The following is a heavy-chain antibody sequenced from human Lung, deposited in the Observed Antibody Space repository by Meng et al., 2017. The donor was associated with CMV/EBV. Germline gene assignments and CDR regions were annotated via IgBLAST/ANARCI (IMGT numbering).Heavy chain of an antibody. V-gene: IGHV3-21*06. Sequence: GESXKISCAASGFTFSVYNMNWVRQAPGKGLEWVSSISTSSTYKNYAESLKGRFTISRDNSKNTLYLQMNGLRAEDTAVYYCAGHYDSQSALSYWGQGALVTVSS. CDR1: GFTFSVYN. CDR2: ISTSSTYK. CDR3: AGHYDSQSALSY. J-gene: IGHJ4*02. D-gene: IGHD3-9*01.